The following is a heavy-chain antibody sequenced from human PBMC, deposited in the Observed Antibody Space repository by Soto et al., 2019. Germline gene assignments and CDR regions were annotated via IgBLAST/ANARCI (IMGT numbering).Heavy chain of an antibody. D-gene: IGHD4-4*01. CDR3: AREIKTTAIKYYYYGMDA. J-gene: IGHJ6*02. V-gene: IGHV3-7*01. CDR1: GFTFSSYW. CDR2: IKQDGSEK. Sequence: GGSLRLSCAASGFTFSSYWMNWGRQAPGKGLEWVANIKQDGSEKYYVDSVKGRFTISRDNAKNSLYLQMNSLRAEDTAVYYCAREIKTTAIKYYYYGMDAWGQGTTVTVSS.